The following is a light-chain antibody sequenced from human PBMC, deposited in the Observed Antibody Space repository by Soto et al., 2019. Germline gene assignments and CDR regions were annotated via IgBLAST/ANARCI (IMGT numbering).Light chain of an antibody. CDR2: DTS. Sequence: QAVVTQEPSLTVSPGGTVTLTCGSSTGAVTSGHYPYWFQQNPGQAPRTLIYDTSNKHSWTPSRFSGSLLGGKAALTLSGAQPEDEAEYYCLLSDCGDVVFGGGTKDTVL. CDR1: TGAVTSGHY. CDR3: LLSDCGDVV. V-gene: IGLV7-46*01. J-gene: IGLJ2*01.